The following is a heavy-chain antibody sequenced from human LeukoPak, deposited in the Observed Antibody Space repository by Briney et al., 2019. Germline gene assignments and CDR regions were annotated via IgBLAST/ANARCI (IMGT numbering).Heavy chain of an antibody. J-gene: IGHJ4*02. CDR2: IYYSGST. Sequence: PSETRSLTCTVSGGSISSSSYYWGWIRQPPGKGLEWIGSIYYSGSTYYNPSLKSRVTISVDTSKNQFSLKLSSVTAADTAVYYCARHFSYVDYWGQGTLVTVSS. CDR1: GGSISSSSYY. CDR3: ARHFSYVDY. V-gene: IGHV4-39*01. D-gene: IGHD5-18*01.